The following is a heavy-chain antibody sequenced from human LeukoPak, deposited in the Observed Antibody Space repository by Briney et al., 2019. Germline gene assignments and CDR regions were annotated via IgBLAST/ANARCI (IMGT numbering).Heavy chain of an antibody. D-gene: IGHD3-10*01. CDR1: GDSINSTFYY. J-gene: IGHJ4*02. Sequence: SETLSLTCTVSGDSINSTFYYWGWIRQPPGKGLEWIASVYYSGSTYYNPSLKSRVTISVDTSKNQFSLKLSSVTAADTAVYYCARDVNWWRYGSGFYFDYWGQGTLVTVSS. CDR2: VYYSGST. CDR3: ARDVNWWRYGSGFYFDY. V-gene: IGHV4-39*07.